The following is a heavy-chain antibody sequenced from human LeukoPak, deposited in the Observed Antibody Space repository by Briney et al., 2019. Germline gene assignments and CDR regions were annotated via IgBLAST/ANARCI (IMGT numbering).Heavy chain of an antibody. D-gene: IGHD3-16*02. J-gene: IGHJ4*02. CDR1: GYSISSGYY. CDR3: ARTRLGGLSLLDY. V-gene: IGHV3-69-1*01. CDR2: ITSSSTV. Sequence: SSETLSLTCTVSGYSISSGYYWGWIRQPPGKGLEWVSYITSSSTVYYAGSVKGRFTISRDNSKNTLYLQMNSLRAEDTAVYYCARTRLGGLSLLDYWGQGTLVTVSS.